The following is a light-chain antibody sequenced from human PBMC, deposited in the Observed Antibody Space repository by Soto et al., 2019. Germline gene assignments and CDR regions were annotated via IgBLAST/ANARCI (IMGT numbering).Light chain of an antibody. J-gene: IGKJ1*01. Sequence: EIVLTQSPGTLSLSPGERAALSCRASQSVGSSFLAWYQQKPGQAPRLLISGTSSRAGGLPDRFSGSGSGTDFTLTISRLEPEDFAVYYCQQYGSSPQTFGQGTKVDIK. V-gene: IGKV3-20*01. CDR2: GTS. CDR3: QQYGSSPQT. CDR1: QSVGSSF.